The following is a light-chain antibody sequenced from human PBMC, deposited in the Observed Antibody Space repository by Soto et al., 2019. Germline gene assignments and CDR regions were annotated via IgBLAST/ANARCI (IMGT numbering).Light chain of an antibody. CDR3: QQYSNYPWT. CDR1: QTISNW. Sequence: DIQMSQSPSTLSASVGDRVTITCRASQTISNWLAWYQQKPGKAPNLLIYSTSGLQTGVPSRFSGSRSGTDFPLTITSLQPDDFATYYCQQYSNYPWTFGQGTKVEIK. V-gene: IGKV1-5*03. J-gene: IGKJ1*01. CDR2: STS.